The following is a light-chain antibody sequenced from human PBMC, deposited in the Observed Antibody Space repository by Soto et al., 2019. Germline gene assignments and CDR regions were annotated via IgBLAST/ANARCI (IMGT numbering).Light chain of an antibody. CDR3: QSYDSSLSGEHV. Sequence: QSVLSQPPSVSGAPGQRVTISCTGSSSNIGAGYDVHWYQQLPGTAPKLLIYGNSNRPSGVPDRFSGSKSGTSASLAITGLQAEDEADYYCQSYDSSLSGEHVFGTGTKLTVL. J-gene: IGLJ1*01. CDR1: SSNIGAGYD. CDR2: GNS. V-gene: IGLV1-40*01.